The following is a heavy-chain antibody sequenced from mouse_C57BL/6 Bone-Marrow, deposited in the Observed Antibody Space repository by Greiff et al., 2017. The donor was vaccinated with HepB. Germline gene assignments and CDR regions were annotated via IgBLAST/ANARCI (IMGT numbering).Heavy chain of an antibody. CDR3: AGGRGREYFDY. V-gene: IGHV1-81*01. J-gene: IGHJ2*01. D-gene: IGHD3-3*01. CDR1: GYTFTSYG. Sequence: VQLQQSGAELARPGASVKLSCKASGYTFTSYGISWVKQRTGQGLEWIGEIYPRSGNTYYNEKFKGKATLSADKSSSTAYMELRSLTSEDSAVYFCAGGRGREYFDYWGQGTTLTVSS. CDR2: IYPRSGNT.